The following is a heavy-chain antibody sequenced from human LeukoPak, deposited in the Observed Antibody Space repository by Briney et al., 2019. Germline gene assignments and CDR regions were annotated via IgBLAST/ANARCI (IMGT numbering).Heavy chain of an antibody. D-gene: IGHD3-22*01. CDR3: ARDYVPYDSLYYGMDV. Sequence: GGSLRLSCAASGFTFSSYSMNWVRQAPGKGLEWVSVIYSGGITYYSNSVKGRFTISRDNSKNTLYLQMNSLRAEDTAVYYCARDYVPYDSLYYGMDVWGQGTTVTVSS. CDR2: IYSGGIT. J-gene: IGHJ6*02. V-gene: IGHV3-66*02. CDR1: GFTFSSYS.